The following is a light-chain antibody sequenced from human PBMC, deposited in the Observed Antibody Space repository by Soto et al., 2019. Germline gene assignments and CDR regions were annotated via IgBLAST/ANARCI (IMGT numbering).Light chain of an antibody. CDR2: EVS. CDR3: SSYAGSMNLI. J-gene: IGLJ2*01. V-gene: IGLV2-8*01. Sequence: QSVLTQPPSASGSPGQSVTISCTGSCSDVGGHNHVSWYQQHPGKAPKLMIYEVSKRPSGVPDRFSGSKSVNTASLTVSGLQAEDEADYYCSSYAGSMNLIFGGGTKLTVL. CDR1: CSDVGGHNH.